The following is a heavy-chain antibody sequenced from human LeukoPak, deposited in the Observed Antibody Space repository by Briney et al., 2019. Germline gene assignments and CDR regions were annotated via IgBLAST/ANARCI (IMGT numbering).Heavy chain of an antibody. Sequence: GGSLRLSCVASGFIFTSFGMNWVRQAPGRGLEWVSSITHGGQIYYADSVKGRFTSSRDNTKNSVYLQMDNLRDDDTAVYFCARDDRYGSGTLGKRCDPWGQGTLVSVSS. D-gene: IGHD3-10*01. CDR1: GFIFTSFG. CDR2: ITHGGQI. CDR3: ARDDRYGSGTLGKRCDP. V-gene: IGHV3-21*01. J-gene: IGHJ5*02.